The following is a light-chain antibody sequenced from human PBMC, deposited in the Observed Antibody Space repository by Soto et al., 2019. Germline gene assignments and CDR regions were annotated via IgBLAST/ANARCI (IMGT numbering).Light chain of an antibody. CDR3: QSFDSTSVV. Sequence: QSVLTQPPSVSGAPGQRVTISCTGSSSNIGAGYDVHWYQQLPGTAPKLLIYGNINRPSGVPDRFSGSKSGTSASLAITGLQAEDEADYYCQSFDSTSVVFGGGTKLTVL. V-gene: IGLV1-40*01. CDR1: SSNIGAGYD. CDR2: GNI. J-gene: IGLJ2*01.